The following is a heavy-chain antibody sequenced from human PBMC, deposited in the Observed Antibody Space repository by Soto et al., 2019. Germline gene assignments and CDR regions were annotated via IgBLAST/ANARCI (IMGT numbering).Heavy chain of an antibody. J-gene: IGHJ6*02. Sequence: QVQLVESGGGVVQPGRSLRLSCAASGFTFSSYAMHWVRQAPGKGLEWVAVISYDGSNKYYADSVKGRFTISRDNSKNTLYLQMNSLRAEDTAVYYCATGKRITIFGVDRYYYYGMDVWGQGTTVTVSS. CDR1: GFTFSSYA. CDR2: ISYDGSNK. V-gene: IGHV3-30-3*01. D-gene: IGHD3-3*01. CDR3: ATGKRITIFGVDRYYYYGMDV.